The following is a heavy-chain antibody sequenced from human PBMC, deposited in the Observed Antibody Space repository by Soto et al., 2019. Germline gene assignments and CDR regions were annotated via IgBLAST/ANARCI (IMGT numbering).Heavy chain of an antibody. Sequence: EVQLVESGGGLVKPGGSLRLSCAASGFSFSSYTMNWVRQAPGKGLQWVSSITNRGTHTYSADSVKGRFTISRDNDKHSLYLQMNNLRAEDTAIYFCARAHEVAWFDSWGLGTLVTVTS. CDR2: ITNRGTHT. V-gene: IGHV3-21*01. CDR1: GFSFSSYT. J-gene: IGHJ5*01. D-gene: IGHD2-15*01. CDR3: ARAHEVAWFDS.